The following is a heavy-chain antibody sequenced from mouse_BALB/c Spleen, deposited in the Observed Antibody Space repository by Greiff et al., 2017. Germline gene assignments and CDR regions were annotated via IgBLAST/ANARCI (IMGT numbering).Heavy chain of an antibody. Sequence: QVHVKQSGAELARPGASVKLSCKASGYTFTDYYINWVKQRTGQGLEWIGEIYPGSGNTYYNEKFKGKATLTADKSSSTAYMQLSSLTSEDSAVYFCARGGYGNYVGAMDYWGQGTSVTVSS. J-gene: IGHJ4*01. CDR1: GYTFTDYY. CDR3: ARGGYGNYVGAMDY. D-gene: IGHD2-10*02. CDR2: IYPGSGNT. V-gene: IGHV1-77*01.